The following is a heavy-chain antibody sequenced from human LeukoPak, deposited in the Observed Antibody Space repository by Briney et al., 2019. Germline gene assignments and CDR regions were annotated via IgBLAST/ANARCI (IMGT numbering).Heavy chain of an antibody. CDR3: ARLDFWSGYYLAPGNYYYYMDV. CDR1: GFTFSDYY. Sequence: GGSLRLSCAASGFTFSDYYMSWIRQAPGKGLEWVSYISSSGSTIYYADSVKGRFTISRDNAKNSLYLQMNSLRAEDTAVYYCARLDFWSGYYLAPGNYYYYMDVWGKGTTVTVSS. CDR2: ISSSGSTI. J-gene: IGHJ6*03. V-gene: IGHV3-11*01. D-gene: IGHD3-3*01.